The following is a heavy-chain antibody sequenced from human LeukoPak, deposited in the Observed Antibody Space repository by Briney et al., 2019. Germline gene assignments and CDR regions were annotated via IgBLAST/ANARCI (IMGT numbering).Heavy chain of an antibody. Sequence: PGGSLRLSCAASGFTFSSYGMHWVRQAPGKGLEWVAVISYDGSNKYYADSVKGRFTISRDNSKNTLYLQMNSLRAEDTAVYYCAKALMAVYGDYAGDWFDPWGQGTLVTVSS. D-gene: IGHD4-17*01. CDR2: ISYDGSNK. CDR1: GFTFSSYG. J-gene: IGHJ5*02. CDR3: AKALMAVYGDYAGDWFDP. V-gene: IGHV3-30*18.